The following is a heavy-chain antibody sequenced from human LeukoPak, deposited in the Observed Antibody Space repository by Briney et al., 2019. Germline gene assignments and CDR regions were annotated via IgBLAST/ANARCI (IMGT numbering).Heavy chain of an antibody. CDR3: GKTTVGYSSGQKPAWPVDY. J-gene: IGHJ4*01. V-gene: IGHV3-23*01. Sequence: GGSLRLSCEASGFTFGSHAMYWVRQALGKGLEWVAGIFGSGGSPHYADPVKGRFTISRDNSRNTVYLQINSLRAEDTAVYYCGKTTVGYSSGQKPAWPVDYWGQEPWSPSPQ. CDR1: GFTFGSHA. D-gene: IGHD5-18*01. CDR2: IFGSGGSP.